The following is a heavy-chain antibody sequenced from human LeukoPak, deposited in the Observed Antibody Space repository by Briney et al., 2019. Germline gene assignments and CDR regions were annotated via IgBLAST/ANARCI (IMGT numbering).Heavy chain of an antibody. D-gene: IGHD5-18*01. CDR3: ARSARGYSYAYESNFDY. V-gene: IGHV1-69*13. Sequence: GASVKVSCKASVGTFSSYAISWVRQAPGQGLEWMGGIIPTFGTANYAQKFQGRVTITADESTSTAYMELSSLRSEDTAVYYCARSARGYSYAYESNFDYWGQGTLVTVSS. J-gene: IGHJ4*02. CDR2: IIPTFGTA. CDR1: VGTFSSYA.